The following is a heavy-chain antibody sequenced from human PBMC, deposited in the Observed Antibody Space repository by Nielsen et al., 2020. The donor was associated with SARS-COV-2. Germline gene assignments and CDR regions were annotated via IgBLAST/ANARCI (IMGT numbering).Heavy chain of an antibody. CDR2: ISWNSGSI. D-gene: IGHD2-2*01. Sequence: SLKISCAASGFTFDDYAMHWVRQAPGKGLEWVSGISWNSGSIGYADSVKGRFTISRDNAKNSLYLQMNSLRAEDTAVYYCARDLVVPADSYYYGMDVWGQGTTVTVSS. CDR1: GFTFDDYA. V-gene: IGHV3-9*01. CDR3: ARDLVVPADSYYYGMDV. J-gene: IGHJ6*02.